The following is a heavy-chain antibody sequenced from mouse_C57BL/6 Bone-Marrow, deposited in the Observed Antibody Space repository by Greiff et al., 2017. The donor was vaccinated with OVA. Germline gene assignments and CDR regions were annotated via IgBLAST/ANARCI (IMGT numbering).Heavy chain of an antibody. D-gene: IGHD2-3*01. V-gene: IGHV2-2*02. J-gene: IGHJ4*01. CDR3: ARDGYLYYAMDY. CDR1: GFSLTSYG. Sequence: VQVVESGPGLVQPSQSLSITCTVSGFSLTSYGVHWVRQSPGKGLEWLGVIWSGGSPDYNEAFISRLSISKDNSKCQVFFKMNSLQANDTAIYYCARDGYLYYAMDYWGQGTSVTVSS. CDR2: IWSGGSP.